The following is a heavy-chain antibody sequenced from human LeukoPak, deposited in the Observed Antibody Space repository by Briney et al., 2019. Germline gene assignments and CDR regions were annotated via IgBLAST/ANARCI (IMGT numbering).Heavy chain of an antibody. CDR1: GDSISNYY. CDR3: ARGTAVAGT. Sequence: KPSETLSLTCTVSGDSISNYYWSWIRQSPGKGLEWIGYIYYSGGTNYNPSLKSRVTISVDTSKNQFSLRLSSVTAADTAVYYCARGTAVAGTWGQGTLVTVSS. J-gene: IGHJ5*02. V-gene: IGHV4-59*01. CDR2: IYYSGGT. D-gene: IGHD6-19*01.